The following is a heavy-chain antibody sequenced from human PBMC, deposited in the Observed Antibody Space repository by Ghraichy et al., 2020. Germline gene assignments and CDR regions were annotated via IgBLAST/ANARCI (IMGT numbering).Heavy chain of an antibody. CDR3: ARGGHYDSSGPQWFDP. CDR1: GFTFSSYD. J-gene: IGHJ5*02. V-gene: IGHV3-13*01. Sequence: SCAASGFTFSSYDMHWVRQATGKGLEWVSAIGTAGDTYYPGSVKGRFTISRENAKNSLYLQMNSLRAGDTAVYYCARGGHYDSSGPQWFDPWGQGTLVTVSS. D-gene: IGHD3-22*01. CDR2: IGTAGDT.